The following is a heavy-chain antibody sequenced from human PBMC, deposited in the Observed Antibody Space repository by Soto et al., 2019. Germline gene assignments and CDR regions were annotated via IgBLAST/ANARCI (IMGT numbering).Heavy chain of an antibody. CDR1: GFTFDDYT. Sequence: PGGSLRLSCAASGFTFDDYTMHWVRQAPGKGPEWVSVMSWDGSRTDYAESVKGRFIISRDNRKYSLHLQMSSLRTEDTALYYCAKGGYRRQGYNLFDYWGQGAMVTVSS. V-gene: IGHV3-43*01. D-gene: IGHD3-16*02. J-gene: IGHJ4*02. CDR2: MSWDGSRT. CDR3: AKGGYRRQGYNLFDY.